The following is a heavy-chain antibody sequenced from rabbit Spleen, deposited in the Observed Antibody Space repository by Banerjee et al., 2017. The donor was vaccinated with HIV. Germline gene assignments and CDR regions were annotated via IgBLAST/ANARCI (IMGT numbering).Heavy chain of an antibody. Sequence: QEQLVESGGGLVQPEGSLTLTCTASGFSFSSSYYMCWVRQAPGKGLEWIGCIYTGSGSTDYASWAKGRFTISKTSSTTVTLRMTSLTAADTATYFCARNIAHYGHCNLWGPGTLVTVS. J-gene: IGHJ4*01. D-gene: IGHD2-1*01. CDR1: GFSFSSSYY. CDR2: IYTGSGST. V-gene: IGHV1S45*01. CDR3: ARNIAHYGHCNL.